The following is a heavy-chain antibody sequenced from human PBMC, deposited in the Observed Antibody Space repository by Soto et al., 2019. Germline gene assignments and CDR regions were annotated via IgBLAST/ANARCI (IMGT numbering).Heavy chain of an antibody. CDR1: GGTFSSYA. D-gene: IGHD3-3*01. CDR3: ARVESPYYDFWSGLDNAFDI. J-gene: IGHJ3*02. Sequence: SVKVSCKASGGTFSSYAISWVRQAPGQGLEWMGGIIPIFGTANYAQKFQGRVTITADKSTSTAYMELSSLRSEDTAVYYCARVESPYYDFWSGLDNAFDIWGQGTMVTVSS. CDR2: IIPIFGTA. V-gene: IGHV1-69*06.